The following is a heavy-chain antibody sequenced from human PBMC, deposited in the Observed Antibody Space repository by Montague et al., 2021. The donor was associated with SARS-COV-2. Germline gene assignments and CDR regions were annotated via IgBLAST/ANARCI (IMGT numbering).Heavy chain of an antibody. Sequence: SETLSLTCTVAGXSISSSNYYWGWIRQPPGKGLEWIGSLVYSGSSLYNXCLKSRVTISVDTSKNQFSLRLRSVTAADTAVYYCVAEWLAIYYFDFWGQGTLVTVSS. D-gene: IGHD6-19*01. CDR3: VAEWLAIYYFDF. J-gene: IGHJ4*02. CDR2: LVYSGSS. CDR1: GXSISSSNYY. V-gene: IGHV4-39*01.